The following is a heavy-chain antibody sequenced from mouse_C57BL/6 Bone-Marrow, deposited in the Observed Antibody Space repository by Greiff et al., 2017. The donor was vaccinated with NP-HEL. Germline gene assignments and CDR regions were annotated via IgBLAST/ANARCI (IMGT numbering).Heavy chain of an antibody. CDR2: IRLKSDNYAT. Sequence: EVNLVESGGGLVQPGGSMKLSCVASGFTFSNYWMNWVRQSPEKGLEWVAQIRLKSDNYATHYAESVKGRFTISRDDSKSSVYLQMNNLRAEDTGIYYCTGQDYAAWFAYWGQGTLVTVSA. CDR3: TGQDYAAWFAY. J-gene: IGHJ3*01. D-gene: IGHD2-4*01. CDR1: GFTFSNYW. V-gene: IGHV6-3*01.